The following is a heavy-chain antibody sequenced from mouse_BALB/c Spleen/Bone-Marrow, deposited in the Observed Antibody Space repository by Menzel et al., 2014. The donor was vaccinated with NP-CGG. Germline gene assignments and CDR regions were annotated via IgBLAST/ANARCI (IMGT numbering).Heavy chain of an antibody. CDR1: GFTFNTYA. J-gene: IGHJ3*01. Sequence: EVQGVESGGGLVQPKGSLKLSCAASGFTFNTYAMNWVRQAPGKGLEWVARIRSKSNNYATYYADSVKDRFTISRDDSQSMHYLQMNNLKTEDTAMYYCVSHGSWFAYWGQGTLVTVSA. V-gene: IGHV10-1*02. CDR3: VSHGSWFAY. CDR2: IRSKSNNYAT.